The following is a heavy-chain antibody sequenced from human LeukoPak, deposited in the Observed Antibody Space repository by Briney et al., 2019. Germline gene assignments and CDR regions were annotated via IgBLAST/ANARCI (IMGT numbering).Heavy chain of an antibody. CDR1: GGSFSGCY. D-gene: IGHD6-19*01. V-gene: IGHV4-34*01. J-gene: IGHJ4*02. CDR2: INHSGST. CDR3: ARGRFSSGYAY. Sequence: SETLSLTCAVYGGSFSGCYWSWIRQPPGKGLEWIGEINHSGSTNYNPSLKSRVTISVDTSKNQFSLKLSSVTAADTAVYYCARGRFSSGYAYWGQGTLVTVSS.